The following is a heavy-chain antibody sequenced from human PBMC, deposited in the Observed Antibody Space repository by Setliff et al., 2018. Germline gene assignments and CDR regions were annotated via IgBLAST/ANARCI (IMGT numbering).Heavy chain of an antibody. CDR1: GGSISNYY. CDR2: INHGGTT. J-gene: IGHJ6*02. CDR3: ARGSTMIQGVRLYYYGLDV. D-gene: IGHD3-10*01. Sequence: SETLSLTCSVYGGSISNYYWSWVRQTPEKGLEWIVEINHGGTTNYSPSLKNRVTISVDTSKNQLSLKLSSVTAADTAVYYCARGSTMIQGVRLYYYGLDVWGQGTTVTVSS. V-gene: IGHV4-34*01.